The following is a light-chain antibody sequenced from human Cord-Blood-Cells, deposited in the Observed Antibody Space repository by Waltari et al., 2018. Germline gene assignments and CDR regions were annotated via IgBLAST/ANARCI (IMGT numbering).Light chain of an antibody. J-gene: IGKJ2*01. CDR3: QQYYSTPYT. CDR1: QSVLYSSNNKNY. CDR2: WAS. V-gene: IGKV4-1*01. Sequence: DIVMTQSPDSLSVSLGERDTITCKSSQSVLYSSNNKNYLAWYQQKPGQPPKLLIYWASTRESGVPDRFSGSGSGTDFTLTISSLQAEDVAVYYCQQYYSTPYTFGPGTKLEIK.